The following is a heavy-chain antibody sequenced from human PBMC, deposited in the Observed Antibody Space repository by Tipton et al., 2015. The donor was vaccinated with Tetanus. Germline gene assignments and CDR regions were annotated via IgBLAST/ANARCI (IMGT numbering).Heavy chain of an antibody. V-gene: IGHV4-59*01. J-gene: IGHJ5*02. CDR3: AREVKDCFGTSCYVCGFGP. CDR1: GGSISSYY. Sequence: TLSLTCTVSGGSISSYYWGWIRQPPGKGLEWVGFIYHSGSTNYNPSLKSRTTISVDTSKNQFSLKLSSVTAADTAVYYCAREVKDCFGTSCYVCGFGPWGQGTLVTVSS. CDR2: IYHSGST. D-gene: IGHD2-2*01.